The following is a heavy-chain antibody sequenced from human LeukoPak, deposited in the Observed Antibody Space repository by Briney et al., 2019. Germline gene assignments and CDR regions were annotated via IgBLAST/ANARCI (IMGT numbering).Heavy chain of an antibody. D-gene: IGHD2-15*01. CDR1: GVSISSYY. Sequence: PSETLSLTCNVSGVSISSYYWSWMRQPPGKGLEWVGYIYYSGSTNYNPSLKSRVTISVDTSKNQFSLKLASVTAADTAVYYCARLHCSGNSCQGRWFDPWGQGTLVTVSS. J-gene: IGHJ5*02. CDR2: IYYSGST. V-gene: IGHV4-59*01. CDR3: ARLHCSGNSCQGRWFDP.